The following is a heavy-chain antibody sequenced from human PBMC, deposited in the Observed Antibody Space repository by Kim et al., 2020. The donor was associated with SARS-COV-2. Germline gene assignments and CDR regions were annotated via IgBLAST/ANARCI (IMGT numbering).Heavy chain of an antibody. D-gene: IGHD3-3*01. CDR3: ARLGTTMFGVIYGFDV. Sequence: PSFQGQLTISADHSINTAYLQWSSLKTSDTAIYYCARLGTTMFGVIYGFDVWGQGTMVTVSS. J-gene: IGHJ3*01. V-gene: IGHV5-51*01.